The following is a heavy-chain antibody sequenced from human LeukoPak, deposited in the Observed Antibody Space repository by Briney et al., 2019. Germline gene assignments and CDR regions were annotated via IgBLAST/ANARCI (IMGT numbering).Heavy chain of an antibody. V-gene: IGHV1-24*01. CDR2: FDPEDGET. J-gene: IGHJ4*02. D-gene: IGHD1-26*01. Sequence: ASVKVSCKVSGYTLTELSMHWVRQAPGKGLEWMGGFDPEDGETIYAQKFQGRVTMTEDTSTDTAYMELSSLRSEDTAVYYCATALVGATLFDYWGQGTLVTVSS. CDR3: ATALVGATLFDY. CDR1: GYTLTELS.